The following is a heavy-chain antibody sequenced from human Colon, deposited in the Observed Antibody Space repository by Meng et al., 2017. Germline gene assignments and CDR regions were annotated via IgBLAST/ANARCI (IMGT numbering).Heavy chain of an antibody. D-gene: IGHD6-19*01. CDR1: GFTFSSHW. J-gene: IGHJ3*01. CDR3: ASRPYSSGWYGDFGV. CDR2: IKYDGSEK. V-gene: IGHV3-7*01. Sequence: GESLKISCAASGFTFSSHWMSWVRQAPGKGLEWVANIKYDGSEKYYVDSVTGRFTISRDNDKNSLYLQMNSLRAEDTSVYYCASRPYSSGWYGDFGVWGQGTMVTVSS.